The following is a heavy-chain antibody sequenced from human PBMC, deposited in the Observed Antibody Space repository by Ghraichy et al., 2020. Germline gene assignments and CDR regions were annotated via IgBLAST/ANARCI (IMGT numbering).Heavy chain of an antibody. D-gene: IGHD2-21*01. Sequence: GGSLRLSCAASGFTFSNYSMIWVRQAPGKGLDWLSYISSSSNTIYYADSVKGRFTISRDNAKHSLYLQMDSLRVEDTAVYYCARVSYCSGDCFSGVDYWGQGTLVTVSS. CDR2: ISSSSNTI. CDR3: ARVSYCSGDCFSGVDY. V-gene: IGHV3-48*01. CDR1: GFTFSNYS. J-gene: IGHJ4*02.